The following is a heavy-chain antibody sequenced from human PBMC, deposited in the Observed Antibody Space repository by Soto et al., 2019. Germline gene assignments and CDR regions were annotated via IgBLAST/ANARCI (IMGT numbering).Heavy chain of an antibody. CDR3: ARVRRNDASDYYGMDE. D-gene: IGHD1-1*01. J-gene: IGHJ6*02. Sequence: GGSLRLSCAASGFSFSTSTMNWVRQAPGKGLEWVSYISSGSTTIYYAASVKVRFTISRANGKNSPYLQMNSLRDEYTAVYYCARVRRNDASDYYGMDEWGQRTTVTASS. CDR1: GFSFSTST. CDR2: ISSGSTTI. V-gene: IGHV3-48*02.